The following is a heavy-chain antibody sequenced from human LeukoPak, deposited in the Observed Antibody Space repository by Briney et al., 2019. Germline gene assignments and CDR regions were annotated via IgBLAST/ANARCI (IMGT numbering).Heavy chain of an antibody. CDR1: GYTFTGYY. CDR3: ARDERYDSSGYPFDY. Sequence: ASVKVSCKASGYTFTGYYMHWVRQAPGQGLEWMGWINPNSGGTNYAQKFQGRVTMTRDTSISTAYMELSRLRSDDTAVYYCARDERYDSSGYPFDYWGQGTLVTVSS. J-gene: IGHJ4*02. D-gene: IGHD3-22*01. CDR2: INPNSGGT. V-gene: IGHV1-2*02.